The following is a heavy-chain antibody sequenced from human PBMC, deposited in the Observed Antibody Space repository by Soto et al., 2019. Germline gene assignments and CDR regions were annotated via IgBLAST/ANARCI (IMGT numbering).Heavy chain of an antibody. D-gene: IGHD1-1*01. V-gene: IGHV1-2*02. CDR2: INPKSGDT. CDR1: GYTFTDYY. J-gene: IGHJ4*02. CDR3: ARNWNHFDY. Sequence: PSVKVSCKTSGYTFTDYYMHWLRQAPGQGLEWMGWINPKSGDTTYAEKFQGRVTMTRDTSISTAYMELTRLTSDDTAVYYCARNWNHFDYWGQGTVVTVSS.